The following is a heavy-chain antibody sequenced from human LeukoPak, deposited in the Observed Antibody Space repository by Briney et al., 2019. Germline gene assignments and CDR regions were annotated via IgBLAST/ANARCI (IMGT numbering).Heavy chain of an antibody. V-gene: IGHV1-18*01. Sequence: ASVKVSCKASGYTFTSYGISWVRQAPGQGLEWMGWISAYNGNTNYAQKLRGRVTMTTDTSTSTAYMELRSLRSDDTAVYYCARDITIFGVVISWFDPWGQGTLVTVSS. D-gene: IGHD3-3*01. J-gene: IGHJ5*02. CDR1: GYTFTSYG. CDR3: ARDITIFGVVISWFDP. CDR2: ISAYNGNT.